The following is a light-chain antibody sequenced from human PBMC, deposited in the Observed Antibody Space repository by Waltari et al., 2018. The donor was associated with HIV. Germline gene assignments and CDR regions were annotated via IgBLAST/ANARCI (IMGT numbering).Light chain of an antibody. CDR1: QNVRADH. V-gene: IGKV3-20*01. CDR2: YTS. J-gene: IGKJ1*01. CDR3: QDYDTSSGT. Sequence: EVVLTQSPGALSLSPGERATLSCRASQNVRADHLAWYQQKPGQAPRLLIYYTSKRATGIADRFSGSGSGTDFSLTIDRLQPEDSGVYYCQDYDTSSGTFGQGTRVEVK.